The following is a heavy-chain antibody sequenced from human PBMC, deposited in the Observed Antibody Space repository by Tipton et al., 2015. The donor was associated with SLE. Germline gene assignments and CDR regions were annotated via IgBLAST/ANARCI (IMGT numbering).Heavy chain of an antibody. CDR2: ISSGSDYI. Sequence: GSLRLSCTASGFVFGDYAFNWVRQAPGKGLEWVSSISSGSDYIYYADSVKGRFTISRDNASSSLYLQMNSLRAEDTAVYYCARDPIPARSYYFDYWGQGTLVTVSS. D-gene: IGHD6-6*01. V-gene: IGHV3-21*01. J-gene: IGHJ4*02. CDR1: GFVFGDYA. CDR3: ARDPIPARSYYFDY.